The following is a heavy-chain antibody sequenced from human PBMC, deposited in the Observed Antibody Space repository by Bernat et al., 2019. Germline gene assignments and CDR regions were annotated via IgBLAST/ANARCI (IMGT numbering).Heavy chain of an antibody. D-gene: IGHD2-2*01. V-gene: IGHV3-33*01. CDR2: IWYDGSNK. CDR1: GFTFSTYA. Sequence: QVQLVESGGGVVQPGRSLTLSCAASGFTFSTYAMHWVRQAPGKGLEWVAVIWYDGSNKVYADSVKGRFTISRDNSKNTLYLQMNSLRAEDTAVYYCARGEVIVVVPAALDYWGQGTLVTVSS. CDR3: ARGEVIVVVPAALDY. J-gene: IGHJ4*02.